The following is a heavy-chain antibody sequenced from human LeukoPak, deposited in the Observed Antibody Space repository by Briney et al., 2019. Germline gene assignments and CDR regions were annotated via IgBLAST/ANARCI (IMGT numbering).Heavy chain of an antibody. D-gene: IGHD3-10*01. Sequence: PGRSLRLSCAASGFTFSSYGMHWVRQAPGKGLEWVAVISYHGSNKYYADSVKGRFTISRDNSKNTLYLQMNSLRAEDTAVYYCAKDSVHGSGSYYLADYWGQGTLVTVSS. CDR2: ISYHGSNK. CDR1: GFTFSSYG. J-gene: IGHJ4*02. CDR3: AKDSVHGSGSYYLADY. V-gene: IGHV3-30*18.